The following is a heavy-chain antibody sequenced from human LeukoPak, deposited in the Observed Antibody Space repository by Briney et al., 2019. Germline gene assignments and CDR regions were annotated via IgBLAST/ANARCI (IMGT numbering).Heavy chain of an antibody. J-gene: IGHJ3*02. D-gene: IGHD3-10*02. CDR3: ARGDVDPYVFDI. Sequence: PSETLSLTCTVSGGSISSYYWSWIRQPPGKGLEWIGYIYYSGSTNYNPSLKSRVTISVDASKNQFSLKVNSVIAADTAVYYCARGDVDPYVFDIWGQGTMVTVSS. V-gene: IGHV4-59*12. CDR2: IYYSGST. CDR1: GGSISSYY.